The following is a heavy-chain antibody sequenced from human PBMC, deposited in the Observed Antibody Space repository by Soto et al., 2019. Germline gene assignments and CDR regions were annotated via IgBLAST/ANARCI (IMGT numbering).Heavy chain of an antibody. D-gene: IGHD4-17*01. CDR2: IYSGGST. V-gene: IGHV3-53*01. CDR1: GFTVSSNY. CDR3: ARDDYGDYLFDY. J-gene: IGHJ4*02. Sequence: GSLRLSCAASGFTVSSNYMSWVRQAPGKGLEWVSVIYSGGSTYYADSVKGRFTISRDNSKNTVYLQMNSLRAEDTAVYYCARDDYGDYLFDYWGQGTLVTVSS.